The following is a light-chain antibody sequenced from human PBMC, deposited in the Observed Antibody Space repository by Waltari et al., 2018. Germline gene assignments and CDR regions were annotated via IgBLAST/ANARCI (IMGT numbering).Light chain of an antibody. J-gene: IGLJ1*01. CDR3: SSYTTSSAPGV. CDR2: EVS. Sequence: TDSDVGAYDFVSWYQQHPGKAPHLIIYEVSNRPSGISNRFSASKSGNTASLTISGLQAEDEADYYCSSYTTSSAPGVFGTGTRVTVL. V-gene: IGLV2-14*01. CDR1: DSDVGAYDF.